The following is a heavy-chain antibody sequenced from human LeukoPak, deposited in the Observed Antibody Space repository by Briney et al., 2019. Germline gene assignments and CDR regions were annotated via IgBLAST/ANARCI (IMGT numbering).Heavy chain of an antibody. D-gene: IGHD2-2*01. J-gene: IGHJ6*03. V-gene: IGHV4-39*01. CDR3: ARQVSEYQLLYYYYYYMDV. CDR2: IYYSGST. Sequence: SETPSLTCTVSGGSISSSSYYWGWIRQPPGKGLEWIGSIYYSGSTYYNPSLKSRVTISVDTSKNQFSLKLSSVTAADTAVYYCARQVSEYQLLYYYYYYMDVWGKGTTVTVSS. CDR1: GGSISSSSYY.